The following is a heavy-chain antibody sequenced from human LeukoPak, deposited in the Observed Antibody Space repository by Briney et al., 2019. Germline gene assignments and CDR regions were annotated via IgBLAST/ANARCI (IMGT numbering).Heavy chain of an antibody. CDR2: IYYSGST. D-gene: IGHD2-8*01. CDR1: GGSISSYY. V-gene: IGHV4-59*01. J-gene: IGHJ4*02. CDR3: ARDLGKSLPAVMAWAY. Sequence: PSETLSLTCTVSGGSISSYYWSWIRQSPGKGLEWIGYIYYSGSTNYNPSLKSRVTLSVDTSKNQFSLKLSSVTDADTAVYYCARDLGKSLPAVMAWAYWGQGTLVTVSS.